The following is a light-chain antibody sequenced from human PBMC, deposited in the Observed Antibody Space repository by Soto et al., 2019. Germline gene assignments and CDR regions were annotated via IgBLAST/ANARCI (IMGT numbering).Light chain of an antibody. CDR2: YSN. J-gene: IGLJ2*01. CDR3: STWDSSLTAVV. CDR1: SSNIGINY. Sequence: QSVLTQPPSVSAAPGQTVTISCSGNSSNIGINYVSWYQQLPGTAPKVLIYYSNKRPSGIPYRFSASKSGTSATLGITGLQTGDEADYHCSTWDSSLTAVVFGGGTKLTVL. V-gene: IGLV1-51*01.